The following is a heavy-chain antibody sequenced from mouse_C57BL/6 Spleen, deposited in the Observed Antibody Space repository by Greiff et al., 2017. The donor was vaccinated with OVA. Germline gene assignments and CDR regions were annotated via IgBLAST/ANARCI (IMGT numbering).Heavy chain of an antibody. V-gene: IGHV14-4*01. Sequence: VQLQQSGAELVRPGASVKLSCTASGFNIKDDYMHWVKQRPEQGLEWIGWIDPENGDTEYASKFQGKATITANTSSNPAYLQLSRLTSEDTAVYYCTTRIYDGYYDYWGQGTTLTVSS. CDR1: GFNIKDDY. D-gene: IGHD2-3*01. CDR2: IDPENGDT. CDR3: TTRIYDGYYDY. J-gene: IGHJ2*01.